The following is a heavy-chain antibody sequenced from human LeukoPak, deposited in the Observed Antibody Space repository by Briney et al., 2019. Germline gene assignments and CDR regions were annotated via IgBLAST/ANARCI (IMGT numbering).Heavy chain of an antibody. D-gene: IGHD3-22*01. CDR3: ARYYYSSGQLVV. Sequence: GRCLRLSCPASGFTFSSYCIRWVRQAPGKGLEWVAAISYDGSNKYYADSVKGRFTISRDNSKNTLYPQMKSLRAEDRLVYYCARYYYSSGQLVVWGQGTKVTVSS. CDR2: ISYDGSNK. CDR1: GFTFSSYC. J-gene: IGHJ6*02. V-gene: IGHV3-30*03.